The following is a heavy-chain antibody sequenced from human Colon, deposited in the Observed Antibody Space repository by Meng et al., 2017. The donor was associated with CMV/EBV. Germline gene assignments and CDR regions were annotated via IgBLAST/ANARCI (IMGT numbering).Heavy chain of an antibody. Sequence: QLQASGPGLGKPSETLSLTCTVSGGSISGHYWTWIRRPAGEGLQWLGRIYSNGRIDENYSLRSRVTISVDTSKNQLSLRLTSVTAADTAVYYCGRAGARGVPIDVWGRGTLVTVSS. CDR3: GRAGARGVPIDV. CDR2: IYSNGRI. CDR1: GGSISGHY. V-gene: IGHV4-4*07. D-gene: IGHD3-10*01. J-gene: IGHJ1*01.